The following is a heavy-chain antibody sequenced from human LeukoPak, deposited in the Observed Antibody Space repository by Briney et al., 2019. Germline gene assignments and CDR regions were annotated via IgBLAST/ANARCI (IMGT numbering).Heavy chain of an antibody. D-gene: IGHD6-19*01. CDR3: ARETAVAGTSDY. J-gene: IGHJ4*02. Sequence: SETLSLTCAVYGGSFSGYYWSWIRQPPGKGLEWVGEINHSGSTNYNPSLKSRVTISVDTSKNQFSLKLSSVTAADTAVYYCARETAVAGTSDYWGQGTLVTASS. CDR1: GGSFSGYY. V-gene: IGHV4-34*01. CDR2: INHSGST.